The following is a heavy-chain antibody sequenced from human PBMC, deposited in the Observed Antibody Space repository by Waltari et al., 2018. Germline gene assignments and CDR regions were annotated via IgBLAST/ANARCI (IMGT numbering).Heavy chain of an antibody. CDR1: GGSISSSRYY. V-gene: IGHV4-39*07. J-gene: IGHJ5*02. CDR3: ARHLRFLEWLVFDP. D-gene: IGHD3-3*01. Sequence: QLQLQESGPGLVKPSETLSLTCTVSGGSISSSRYYWGWIRQPPGKGLEWIVSIYYSGSTYYNPSLKSRVTISVDTSKNQCSLKLSSVTAADTAVYYCARHLRFLEWLVFDPWGQGTLVTVSS. CDR2: IYYSGST.